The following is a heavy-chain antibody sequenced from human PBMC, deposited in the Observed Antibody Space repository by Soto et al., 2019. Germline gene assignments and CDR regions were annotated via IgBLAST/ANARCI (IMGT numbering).Heavy chain of an antibody. CDR1: GGSFSGYY. Sequence: SETLSLTCAVYGGSFSGYYWSWIRQPPGKGLEWIGEINHSGSTNYNPSLKSRVTISVDTSKNQFSLKLSSVTAADTAVYYCARSGPLYGSGSYYNGFRYYYYMDVWGKGTTVTVSS. CDR3: ARSGPLYGSGSYYNGFRYYYYMDV. J-gene: IGHJ6*03. D-gene: IGHD3-10*01. CDR2: INHSGST. V-gene: IGHV4-34*01.